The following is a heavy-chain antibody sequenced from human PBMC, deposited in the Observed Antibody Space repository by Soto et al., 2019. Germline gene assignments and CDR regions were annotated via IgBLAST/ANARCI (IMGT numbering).Heavy chain of an antibody. D-gene: IGHD3-22*01. CDR2: IYTSGST. V-gene: IGHV4-4*07. CDR1: GGCISSYY. J-gene: IGHJ4*02. CDR3: ARDIGYYYDSSGYSDC. Sequence: PSVTLSLTCTACGGCISSYYWSWFRQPAGKKLEWIGRIYTSGSTNYTPSLKSRVTMSVDTSKNQFSLKLSSVTAADTAVYYCARDIGYYYDSSGYSDCWGQGTLVAVSS.